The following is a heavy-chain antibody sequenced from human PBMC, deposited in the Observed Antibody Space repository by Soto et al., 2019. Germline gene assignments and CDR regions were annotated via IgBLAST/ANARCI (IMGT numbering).Heavy chain of an antibody. V-gene: IGHV1-18*01. Sequence: VASVKVSCKASGYTFTSYGISWVRQAPGQGLEWMGWISAYNGNTNYAQKLQGRVTMTTDTSTSTAYMELRSLRSDDTAVFYCARDGCTNGVCYLGYWGQGTLVTVSS. D-gene: IGHD2-8*01. CDR1: GYTFTSYG. J-gene: IGHJ4*02. CDR2: ISAYNGNT. CDR3: ARDGCTNGVCYLGY.